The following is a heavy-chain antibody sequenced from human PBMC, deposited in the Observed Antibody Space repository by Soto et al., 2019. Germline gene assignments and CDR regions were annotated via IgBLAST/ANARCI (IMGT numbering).Heavy chain of an antibody. CDR1: GFTFSSYG. V-gene: IGHV3-33*01. CDR2: IWYDGSNK. J-gene: IGHJ4*02. CDR3: AREASEGYFDY. Sequence: QVQLVESGGGVVQPGRSLRLSCAASGFTFSSYGMHWVRQAPGKGLEWVAVIWYDGSNKYYADSVKGRFTISRDNSKNTLYLQMNSLRAEDTAVYYCAREASEGYFDYWGQGTLGTVSS.